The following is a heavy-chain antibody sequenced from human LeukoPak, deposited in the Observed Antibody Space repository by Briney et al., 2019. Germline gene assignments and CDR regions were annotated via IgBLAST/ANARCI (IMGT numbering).Heavy chain of an antibody. CDR3: ARDVIYTREGGQVY. V-gene: IGHV3-21*01. J-gene: IGHJ4*02. Sequence: GGSLRLSCAASGFTFRSYGMNWVRQAPGKGLEWVSSISTSSSYINYADSVKGRFTISRDNAKNSLYLQMNSLRAEDTAVYYCARDVIYTREGGQVYWGQGTLVTVSS. CDR2: ISTSSSYI. D-gene: IGHD2/OR15-2a*01. CDR1: GFTFRSYG.